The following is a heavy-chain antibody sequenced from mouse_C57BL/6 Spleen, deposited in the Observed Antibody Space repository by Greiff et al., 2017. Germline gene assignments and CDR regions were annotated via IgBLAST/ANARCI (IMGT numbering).Heavy chain of an antibody. CDR3: ARRTAAWFAY. V-gene: IGHV1-26*01. D-gene: IGHD3-3*01. CDR1: GYTFTDYY. Sequence: EVQLQQSGPELVKPGASVKISCKASGYTFTDYYMNWVKQSHGKSLEWIGDINPNNGGTSYNQKFKGKATLTVDKSSSTAYMELRSLTSEDSAVYYCARRTAAWFAYWGQGTLVTVSA. CDR2: INPNNGGT. J-gene: IGHJ3*01.